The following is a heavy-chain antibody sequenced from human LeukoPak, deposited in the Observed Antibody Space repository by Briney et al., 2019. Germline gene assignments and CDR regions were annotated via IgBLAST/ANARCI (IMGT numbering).Heavy chain of an antibody. CDR2: IQEERSEK. CDR1: VFIFSSHR. Sequence: PREALRLSCAAYVFIFSSHRRSWVRQAPGKGQERVANIQEERSEKYYVDSVKRRFTISRDNAKNSLYLQTNSLRAEDTAVYSCARRALRYCSSTSCPAQYYDVDVWGKGTTVTVSS. J-gene: IGHJ6*04. CDR3: ARRALRYCSSTSCPAQYYDVDV. D-gene: IGHD2-2*01. V-gene: IGHV3-7*03.